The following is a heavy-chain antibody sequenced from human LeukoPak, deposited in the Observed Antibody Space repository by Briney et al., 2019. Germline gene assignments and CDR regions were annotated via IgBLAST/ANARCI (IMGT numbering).Heavy chain of an antibody. CDR3: ARDGSGSSLSVVDY. CDR2: INPNSGGT. D-gene: IGHD3-10*01. V-gene: IGHV1-2*02. Sequence: GASVKVSCKAFGYTFTGYYMHWVRQAPGQGLEWMGWINPNSGGTNYAQKFQGRVTMTRDTSISTAYMELSRLRSDDTAVYYCARDGSGSSLSVVDYWGQGTLVTVSS. CDR1: GYTFTGYY. J-gene: IGHJ4*02.